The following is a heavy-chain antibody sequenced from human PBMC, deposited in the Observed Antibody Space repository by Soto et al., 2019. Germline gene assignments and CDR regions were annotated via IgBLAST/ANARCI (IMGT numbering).Heavy chain of an antibody. D-gene: IGHD3-22*01. CDR1: GFTFNIYA. CDR2: ISSSGSAI. V-gene: IGHV3-11*01. CDR3: ARDHYYDSSGYSSPLY. Sequence: PGGSLRLSCAASGFTFNIYAMSWIRQAPGKGLEWVSYISSSGSAIYYADSVKGRFTISRDNAKNSLYLQMNSLRAEDTAVYYCARDHYYDSSGYSSPLYWGQGTLVTVSS. J-gene: IGHJ4*02.